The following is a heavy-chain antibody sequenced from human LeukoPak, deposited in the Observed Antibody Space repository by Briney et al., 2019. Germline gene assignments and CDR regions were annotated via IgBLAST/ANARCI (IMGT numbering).Heavy chain of an antibody. CDR2: ISNSGSAI. CDR1: GLSFSDYY. Sequence: GGSLRLSCEVSGLSFSDYYMSWIRQAPGKGLQWVSYISNSGSAIYYADSVKGRFTISRDNSKNTLYLQMNSLRAEDTAVYYCARDPLNDYGDSWGQGTLVTVSS. J-gene: IGHJ4*02. V-gene: IGHV3-11*04. CDR3: ARDPLNDYGDS.